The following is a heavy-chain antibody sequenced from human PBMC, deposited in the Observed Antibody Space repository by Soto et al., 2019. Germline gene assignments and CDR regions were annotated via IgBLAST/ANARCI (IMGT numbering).Heavy chain of an antibody. D-gene: IGHD1-26*01. CDR1: GFTFSSYW. V-gene: IGHV3-7*03. CDR2: IKQDGSEK. Sequence: GALRLSCAASGFTFSSYWMSWVRQAPGKGLEWVANIKQDGSEKYYVDSVKGRFTISRDNAKNSLYLQMNSLRAEDTAVYYCARGFRVGATRGGYYGMDVWGQGTTVTVSS. J-gene: IGHJ6*02. CDR3: ARGFRVGATRGGYYGMDV.